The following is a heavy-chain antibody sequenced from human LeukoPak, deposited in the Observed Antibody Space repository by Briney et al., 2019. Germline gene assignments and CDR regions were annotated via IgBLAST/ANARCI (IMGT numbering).Heavy chain of an antibody. CDR3: AKDPYAPYYDSGTGG. CDR2: ISGSGGST. D-gene: IGHD3-22*01. V-gene: IGHV3-23*01. CDR1: GFTFSSYG. J-gene: IGHJ4*02. Sequence: GGSLRLSCAAYGFTFSSYGMSCVRQAPGRGLEWVSAISGSGGSTYYADSVKGRFTISRDNSKNTLYLQMNSLRAEDTAVYYCAKDPYAPYYDSGTGGWGQGTLVTVSS.